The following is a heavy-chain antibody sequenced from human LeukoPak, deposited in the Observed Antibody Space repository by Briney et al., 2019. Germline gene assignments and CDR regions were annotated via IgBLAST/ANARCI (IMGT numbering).Heavy chain of an antibody. CDR3: AKGGGYDSYILGWPVDY. CDR2: ISWDGGST. D-gene: IGHD5-12*01. CDR1: GFTFDDYA. V-gene: IGHV3-43D*04. Sequence: GGSLRPSCAASGFTFDDYAMHWVRQAPGKGLEWVSLISWDGGSTYYADSVKGRFTISRDNSKNSLYLQMNSLRAEDTALYYCAKGGGYDSYILGWPVDYWGQGTLVTVSS. J-gene: IGHJ4*02.